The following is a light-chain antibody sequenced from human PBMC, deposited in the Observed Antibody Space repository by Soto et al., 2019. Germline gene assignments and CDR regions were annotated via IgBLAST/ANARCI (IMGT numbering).Light chain of an antibody. CDR1: QAVSNNY. J-gene: IGKJ4*01. CDR3: QQYDGSIS. CDR2: GVS. V-gene: IGKV3-20*01. Sequence: EIVLTQSPGTLSLSPGERGSLSCRASQAVSNNYLVWYQQKPGQAPRLLIYGVSIRATGIPDRFSGSESGTDFTLTISGLEPEDSGVYFCQQYDGSISFGGGSRVEIK.